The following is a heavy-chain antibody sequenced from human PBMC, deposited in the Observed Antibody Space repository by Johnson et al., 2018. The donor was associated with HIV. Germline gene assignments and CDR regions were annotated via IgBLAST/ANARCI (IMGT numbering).Heavy chain of an antibody. J-gene: IGHJ3*01. CDR1: GFTFSSYA. CDR3: AKDRGSPGIPAAFDL. CDR2: ISGSGGST. V-gene: IGHV3-23*04. Sequence: VQLVESGGGLVQAGGSLRLSCAASGFTFSSYAMSWVRQAPGKGLEWVSAISGSGGSTYYADSVKGRFTISRDNSKNTLDLQMNSLRAEDTAVYYCAKDRGSPGIPAAFDLWGQGTMVTVSS. D-gene: IGHD1-26*01.